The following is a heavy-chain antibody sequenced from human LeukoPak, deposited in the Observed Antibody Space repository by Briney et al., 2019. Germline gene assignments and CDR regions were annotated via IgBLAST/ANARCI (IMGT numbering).Heavy chain of an antibody. V-gene: IGHV3-30*02. J-gene: IGHJ3*02. CDR3: AKDISGYDFWSGYPDAFDI. CDR1: GFTFSSYW. D-gene: IGHD3-3*01. CDR2: IRYDGSNK. Sequence: PGGSLRLSCSASGFTFSSYWMSWVRQAPGKGLEWVAFIRYDGSNKYYADSVKGRFTISRDNSKNTLYLQMNSLRAEDTAVYYCAKDISGYDFWSGYPDAFDIWGQGTMVTVYS.